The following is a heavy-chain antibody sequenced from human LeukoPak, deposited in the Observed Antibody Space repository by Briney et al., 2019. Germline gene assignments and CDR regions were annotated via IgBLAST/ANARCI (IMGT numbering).Heavy chain of an antibody. V-gene: IGHV3-11*04. D-gene: IGHD2-2*01. J-gene: IGHJ6*03. CDR2: ISSSGSTI. CDR1: GFTFSDYY. CDR3: ARVDCSSTSCRYYYYYYYMDV. Sequence: GGSLRLSCAASGFTFSDYYMSWIRQAPGKGLEWVLYISSSGSTIYYADSVKGRFTISRDNAKNSLYLQMNSLRAEDTAVYYCARVDCSSTSCRYYYYYYYMDVWGKGTTVTVSS.